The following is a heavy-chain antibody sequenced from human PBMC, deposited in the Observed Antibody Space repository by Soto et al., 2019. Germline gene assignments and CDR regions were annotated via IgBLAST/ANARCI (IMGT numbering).Heavy chain of an antibody. Sequence: GGSLRLSCAASGFTFSSYAMSWVRQAPGKGLEWVSGISGSGGSTYYADSVKGRFTISRDNSKNTLYLQMNSLRAEDTAVAYGRKGPRRAGAPDFDFWGQGTLVTVSS. CDR1: GFTFSSYA. J-gene: IGHJ4*02. V-gene: IGHV3-23*01. D-gene: IGHD6-19*01. CDR3: RKGPRRAGAPDFDF. CDR2: ISGSGGST.